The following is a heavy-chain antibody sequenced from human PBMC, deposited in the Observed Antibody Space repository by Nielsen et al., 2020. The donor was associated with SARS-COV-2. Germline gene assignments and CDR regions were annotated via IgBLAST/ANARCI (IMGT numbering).Heavy chain of an antibody. CDR2: INPRTGDI. D-gene: IGHD2-15*01. Sequence: ASVKVSCKASGYTFRNYALHWVRQAPGHGLEWMGWINPRTGDIEYSQNVPDRLIITADTPASTAYLELRRLTYEDSAVYFCATILRHADAFDIWGQGTLATVSS. CDR1: GYTFRNYA. J-gene: IGHJ3*02. V-gene: IGHV1-3*01. CDR3: ATILRHADAFDI.